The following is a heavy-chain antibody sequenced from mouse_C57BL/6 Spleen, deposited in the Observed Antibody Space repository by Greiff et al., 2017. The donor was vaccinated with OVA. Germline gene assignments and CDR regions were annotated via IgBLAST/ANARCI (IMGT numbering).Heavy chain of an antibody. CDR2: ISSGGST. CDR1: GFTFSSYG. D-gene: IGHD2-2*01. V-gene: IGHV5-6*02. Sequence: EVMLVESGGDLVKPGGSLTLSCAASGFTFSSYGMSWVRQTPDKRLEWVATISSGGSTSYPDTVQGRFTISRDNAKNTRDLQMRRLKSEDTAVYDCARRGMVTKAMDYWGQGTSVTVSS. CDR3: ARRGMVTKAMDY. J-gene: IGHJ4*01.